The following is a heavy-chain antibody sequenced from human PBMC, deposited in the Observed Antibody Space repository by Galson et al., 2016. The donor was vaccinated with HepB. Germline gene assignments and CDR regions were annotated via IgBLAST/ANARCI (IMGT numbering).Heavy chain of an antibody. CDR2: IYPGDSDT. CDR3: ARAPGTNNWFDT. J-gene: IGHJ5*02. CDR1: GDTFGGPW. Sequence: QSGAEVKKPGESLKISCKDSGDTFGGPWIAWVRQMPEKGLEWMGIIYPGDSDTKYSPSFQGHVTISADKSTRTAYLQWSSLKAPDTAIYYCARAPGTNNWFDTWGQGTQVTVSS. V-gene: IGHV5-51*01.